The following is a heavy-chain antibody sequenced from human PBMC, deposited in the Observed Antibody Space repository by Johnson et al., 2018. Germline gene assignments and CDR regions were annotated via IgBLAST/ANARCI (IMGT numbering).Heavy chain of an antibody. V-gene: IGHV3-66*01. Sequence: QPGGSLRLSCAASGFTVSNNYMRWVSQAPGKGLEWVSVIYSGGSTFYAASVQGRFTIARDSSKNTMYLTMDNLTTEETAVYYCAREGNDAFDLWCQGTMVTVSS. CDR1: GFTVSNNY. J-gene: IGHJ3*01. CDR3: AREGNDAFDL. CDR2: IYSGGST.